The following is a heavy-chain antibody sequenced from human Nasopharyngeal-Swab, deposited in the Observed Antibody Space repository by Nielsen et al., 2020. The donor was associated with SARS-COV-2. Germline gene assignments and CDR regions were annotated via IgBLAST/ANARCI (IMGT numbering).Heavy chain of an antibody. J-gene: IGHJ6*02. V-gene: IGHV1-8*01. Sequence: VQVSCKASGYTFTSYDINWVRQATGQGLEWMGWMNPNSGNTGYAQKFQGRVTMTRNTSISTAYMELSSLRSEDTAVYYCARASLGYYYYYGMDVWGQGTTVTVSS. CDR1: GYTFTSYD. CDR3: ARASLGYYYYYGMDV. CDR2: MNPNSGNT.